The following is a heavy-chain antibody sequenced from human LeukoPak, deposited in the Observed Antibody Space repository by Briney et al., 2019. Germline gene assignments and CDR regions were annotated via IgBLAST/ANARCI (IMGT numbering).Heavy chain of an antibody. CDR2: ITGTHYTT. Sequence: GGSLRLSCAASGFTFSTFAMTWVRQAPGKGLEWVSSITGTHYTTYNTDSVKGRFTISRDNSKNTLYLQMNSLGADDTAVYYCTKDPNGDYVGAFDPWGQGTLVTVSS. V-gene: IGHV3-23*01. CDR1: GFTFSTFA. D-gene: IGHD4-17*01. J-gene: IGHJ5*02. CDR3: TKDPNGDYVGAFDP.